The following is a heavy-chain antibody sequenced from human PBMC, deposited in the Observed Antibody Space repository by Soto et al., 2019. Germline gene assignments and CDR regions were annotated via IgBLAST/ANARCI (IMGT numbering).Heavy chain of an antibody. CDR2: ISGNGRTT. Sequence: GGSLRLSCAASGFTFSSYAMSWVRQAPGKGLEWVSRISGNGRTTYYADSVKGRFTISRDNSKNKLYLQMNSLRAEDTAVYYCAKGKSHTLFGVDTLFDYWGQGTLVTVSS. V-gene: IGHV3-23*01. D-gene: IGHD3-3*01. CDR1: GFTFSSYA. CDR3: AKGKSHTLFGVDTLFDY. J-gene: IGHJ4*02.